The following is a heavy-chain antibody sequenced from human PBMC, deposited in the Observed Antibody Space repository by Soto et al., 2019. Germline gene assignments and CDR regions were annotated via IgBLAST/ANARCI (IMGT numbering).Heavy chain of an antibody. V-gene: IGHV3-30*18. CDR2: ISYDGSEK. CDR1: GFTFSSYG. J-gene: IGHJ6*02. Sequence: VGSLRLSCAVSGFTFSSYGMHWVRQAPVKGLEWVAFISYDGSEKYYADPVKGRFTISRGNSKNTLYLQMNSLRAEDTAVFYCAKAGGPTYNYYGVEVWGQGTTVTVS. CDR3: AKAGGPTYNYYGVEV. D-gene: IGHD1-1*01.